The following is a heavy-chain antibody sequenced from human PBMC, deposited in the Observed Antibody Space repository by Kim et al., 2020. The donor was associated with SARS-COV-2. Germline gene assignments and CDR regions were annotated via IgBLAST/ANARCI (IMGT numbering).Heavy chain of an antibody. CDR2: ISHDGGNK. Sequence: GGSLRLSCTASKFMFSSYAMSWVRQAPGKGLQWVALISHDGGNKYYVDSVKGPFTISRDNFKTTLYLQMNTLRPEDTAVYYCARRLGATFSSFDMWGQGTVVTVSS. CDR1: KFMFSSYA. V-gene: IGHV3-30*03. D-gene: IGHD1-26*01. CDR3: ARRLGATFSSFDM. J-gene: IGHJ3*02.